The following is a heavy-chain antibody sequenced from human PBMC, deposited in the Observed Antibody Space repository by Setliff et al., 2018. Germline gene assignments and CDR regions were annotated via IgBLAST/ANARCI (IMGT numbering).Heavy chain of an antibody. Sequence: SLRLSCAASGFTFSSYWMSWVRQAPGKGLEWVANIKQDGSEKYYVDSVKGRFTISRDNSKNTLYLQMNSLRPEDTAVYYCARTCSGSGCYAGLESWGQGTPVTVSS. CDR3: ARTCSGSGCYAGLES. CDR2: IKQDGSEK. V-gene: IGHV3-7*01. CDR1: GFTFSSYW. D-gene: IGHD2-15*01. J-gene: IGHJ4*02.